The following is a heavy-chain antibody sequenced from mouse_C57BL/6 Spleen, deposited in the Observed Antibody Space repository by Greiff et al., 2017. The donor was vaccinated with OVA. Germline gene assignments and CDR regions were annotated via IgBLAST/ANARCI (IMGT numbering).Heavy chain of an antibody. CDR3: ARTSYDYDSAWFAY. D-gene: IGHD2-4*01. CDR2: INPNNGGT. CDR1: GYTFTDYN. Sequence: VQLQQSGPELVKPGASVKIPCKASGYTFTDYNLDWVKQSHGKSLEWIGDINPNNGGTIYNQKFKGKATLTVDKSSSTAYMELRSLTSEDTAVYYCARTSYDYDSAWFAYWGQGTLVTVSA. V-gene: IGHV1-18*01. J-gene: IGHJ3*01.